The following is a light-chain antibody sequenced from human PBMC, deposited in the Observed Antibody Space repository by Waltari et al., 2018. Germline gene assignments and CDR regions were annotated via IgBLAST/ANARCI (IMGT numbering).Light chain of an antibody. CDR1: PSLISTSNNKNF. Sequence: IVMTTSPESLAVSLGERATINCKSSPSLISTSNNKNFLAWYQVKLGQPPKLLFYWSFTRQSGVPDRFSGSGSGTDFTLTISSLQAEDVAIYYCQQYYTMPVTFGGGTKVEIK. V-gene: IGKV4-1*01. J-gene: IGKJ4*01. CDR2: WSF. CDR3: QQYYTMPVT.